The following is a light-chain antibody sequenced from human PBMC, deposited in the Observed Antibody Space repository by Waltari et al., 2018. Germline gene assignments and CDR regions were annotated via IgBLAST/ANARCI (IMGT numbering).Light chain of an antibody. CDR1: QSVSSSY. CDR2: GAS. V-gene: IGKV3-20*01. Sequence: EIVLTQSPGTLSLSPGERATLSCRASQSVSSSYLAWYQQKPGQAPRLLIYGASSRATGIPDRFGGSGSGTDFTLTISRLEPEDFAVYYCQQYGSPSWTFGQGTKVEIK. CDR3: QQYGSPSWT. J-gene: IGKJ1*01.